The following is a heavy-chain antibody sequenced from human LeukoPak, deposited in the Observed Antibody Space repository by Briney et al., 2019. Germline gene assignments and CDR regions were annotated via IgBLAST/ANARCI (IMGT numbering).Heavy chain of an antibody. CDR1: GGSISSGGYY. CDR2: IYHSGST. CDR3: ARDFQTYYMDV. Sequence: SETLSLTCTVSGGSISSGGYYWSWIRQPPGKGLEWIGYIYHSGSTYYNPSLKSRVTISVDRSKNQFSLKLSSVTAADTAVYYCARDFQTYYMDVWGKGTTVTVSS. V-gene: IGHV4-30-2*01. J-gene: IGHJ6*03.